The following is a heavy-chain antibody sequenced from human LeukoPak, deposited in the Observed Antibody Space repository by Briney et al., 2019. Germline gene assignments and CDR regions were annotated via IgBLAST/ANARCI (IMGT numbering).Heavy chain of an antibody. CDR3: ARDRRFDSGSYNYYYYYYMDV. V-gene: IGHV3-48*01. Sequence: GGSLRLSCAASGFTFSSYSMNWVRQAPGKGLEWVSSISSSSSTIYYADSVKGRFTISRDNAKNSLYLQMNSLRAEDTAVYYCARDRRFDSGSYNYYYYYYMDVWGKGTTVTVSS. CDR1: GFTFSSYS. CDR2: ISSSSSTI. D-gene: IGHD1-26*01. J-gene: IGHJ6*03.